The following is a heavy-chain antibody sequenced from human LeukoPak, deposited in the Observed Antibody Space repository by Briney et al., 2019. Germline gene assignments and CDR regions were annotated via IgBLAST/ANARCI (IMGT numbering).Heavy chain of an antibody. CDR3: ARAQVGAGAFDI. D-gene: IGHD1-26*01. CDR1: GGTFSSYA. J-gene: IGHJ3*02. V-gene: IGHV1-46*01. CDR2: INPSGGST. Sequence: ASVKVSCTASGGTFSSYAISWVRQAPGQGLEWMGIINPSGGSTSYAQKFQGRVTMTRDTSTSTVYMELSSLRSEDTAVYYCARAQVGAGAFDIWGQGTMVTVSS.